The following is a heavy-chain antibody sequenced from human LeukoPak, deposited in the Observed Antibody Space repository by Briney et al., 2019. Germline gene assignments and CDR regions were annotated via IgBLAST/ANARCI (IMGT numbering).Heavy chain of an antibody. D-gene: IGHD3-16*01. Sequence: PGGSLRLSCEASEFTFSNYWMNWVRQAPGKGLEWISYISSSGRTISYADSVKGRFTISRDNAKNSLYLQMNSLRAEDTAVYYCAKEGDYPHWYFDLWGRGTLVTVSS. V-gene: IGHV3-48*03. CDR3: AKEGDYPHWYFDL. J-gene: IGHJ2*01. CDR2: ISSSGRTI. CDR1: EFTFSNYW.